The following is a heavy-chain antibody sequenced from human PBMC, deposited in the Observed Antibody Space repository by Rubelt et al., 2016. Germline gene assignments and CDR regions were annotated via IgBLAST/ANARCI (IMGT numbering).Heavy chain of an antibody. D-gene: IGHD5-12*01. CDR3: ARLGYQTYWYFDL. Sequence: QVQLQESGPGLVKPSETLSLTCTVSGGSISSYYWSWIRQPPGKGLEWIGSIYYSGSTNYNPSLKSRVTISVDTSKNQFSLRLSSVTAADTAVYYCARLGYQTYWYFDLWGRGTLVTVSS. V-gene: IGHV4-59*01. CDR1: GGSISSYY. J-gene: IGHJ2*01. CDR2: IYYSGST.